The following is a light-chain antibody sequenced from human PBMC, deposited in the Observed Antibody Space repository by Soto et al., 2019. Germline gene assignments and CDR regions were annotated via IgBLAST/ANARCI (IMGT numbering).Light chain of an antibody. Sequence: DIQLTQSPSFLSAAVGDRVTIICRASQDISNYLAWYQQKPGKAPKLLIFGAFTLQSGVPSRFRGRVSGTEFTLTISSLQPEDFAIYYCQHLNYYPYTFGKGTKLEIK. CDR1: QDISNY. J-gene: IGKJ2*01. CDR3: QHLNYYPYT. CDR2: GAF. V-gene: IGKV1-9*01.